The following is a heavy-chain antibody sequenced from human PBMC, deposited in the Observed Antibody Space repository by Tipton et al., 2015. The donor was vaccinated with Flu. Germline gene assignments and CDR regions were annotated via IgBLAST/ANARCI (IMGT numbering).Heavy chain of an antibody. CDR1: GFTFSIYA. CDR2: ISGGGGGT. CDR3: ATLTGDDY. Sequence: SLRLSCAASGFTFSIYAMSWVRQAPGKRLEWISDISGGGGGTYYADSVKGRFTISRDNSKKSLYLQLNSLRAEDTAMYYCATLTGDDYWGQGIMVTVSS. J-gene: IGHJ4*02. V-gene: IGHV3-23*01. D-gene: IGHD7-27*01.